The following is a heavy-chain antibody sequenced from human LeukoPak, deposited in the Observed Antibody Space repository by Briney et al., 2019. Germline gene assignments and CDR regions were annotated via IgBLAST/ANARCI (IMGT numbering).Heavy chain of an antibody. D-gene: IGHD1-7*01. V-gene: IGHV4-34*01. CDR1: GGSFSGYY. J-gene: IGHJ4*02. CDR3: ARRELWQGGYFDY. CDR2: INHSGST. Sequence: SETLSLTCAVYGGSFSGYYWSWIRQPPGKGPEWIGEINHSGSTNYNPSLKSRVTISVDTSKNQFSLKLSSVTAADTAVYYCARRELWQGGYFDYWGQGTLVTVSS.